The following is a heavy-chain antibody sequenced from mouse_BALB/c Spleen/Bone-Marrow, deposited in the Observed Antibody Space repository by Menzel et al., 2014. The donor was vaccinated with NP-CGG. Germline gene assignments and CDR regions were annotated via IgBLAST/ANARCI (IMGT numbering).Heavy chain of an antibody. CDR3: AREGWLLRFDY. D-gene: IGHD2-3*01. Sequence: EVQLQQSGPELVKPGTSVKMSCKASGYIFTSYVMDWVKQKPGQGLEWIGYINPYNDVTNYNEKFKGKATLTLDKSSSTAYMEVSSLTSEDSAVHYCAREGWLLRFDYWGQGTTLTVSS. CDR2: INPYNDVT. CDR1: GYIFTSYV. J-gene: IGHJ2*01. V-gene: IGHV1-14*01.